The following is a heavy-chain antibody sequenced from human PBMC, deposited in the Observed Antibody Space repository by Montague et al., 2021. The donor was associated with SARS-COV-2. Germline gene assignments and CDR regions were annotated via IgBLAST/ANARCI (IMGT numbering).Heavy chain of an antibody. J-gene: IGHJ4*02. D-gene: IGHD1-1*01. CDR3: ARAQNICFIANCVNYFDL. Sequence: SETLSLTCEVSGGSIRSYYWSWIRQSPGKGLEWIGYVHYTGSTKYNPSLKTRVTLSLDTSKNHFSLRLNSVTAAETAVYYCARAQNICFIANCVNYFDLWGLGALVSVSS. CDR1: GGSIRSYY. CDR2: VHYTGST. V-gene: IGHV4-59*01.